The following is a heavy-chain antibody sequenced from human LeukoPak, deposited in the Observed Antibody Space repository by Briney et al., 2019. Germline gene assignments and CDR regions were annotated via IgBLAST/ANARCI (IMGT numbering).Heavy chain of an antibody. CDR1: GGSISSGDYY. CDR3: ARTPPRDGYNSDPYYFDY. D-gene: IGHD5-24*01. Sequence: SETLSLTCTVSGGSISSGDYYWSWIRQPPGKGLEWIGYIYYSGGTYYNPSLKSRVTISVDTSKNQFSLKLSSVTAADTAVYYCARTPPRDGYNSDPYYFDYWGQGTLVTVSS. J-gene: IGHJ4*02. CDR2: IYYSGGT. V-gene: IGHV4-30-4*01.